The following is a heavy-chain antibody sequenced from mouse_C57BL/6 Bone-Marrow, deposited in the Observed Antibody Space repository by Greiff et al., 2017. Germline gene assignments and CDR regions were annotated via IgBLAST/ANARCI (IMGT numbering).Heavy chain of an antibody. CDR2: ISDGGSYT. J-gene: IGHJ2*01. D-gene: IGHD2-4*01. Sequence: DVKLVESGGGLVKPGGSLKLSCAASGFTFSSYAMSWVRQTPEKRLEWVATISDGGSYTYYPDNVKGRFTISRDNANTNLYLQMCHLTSEDTAMYYCARENDYLDFDYWGQGTTLTVSS. CDR3: ARENDYLDFDY. V-gene: IGHV5-4*01. CDR1: GFTFSSYA.